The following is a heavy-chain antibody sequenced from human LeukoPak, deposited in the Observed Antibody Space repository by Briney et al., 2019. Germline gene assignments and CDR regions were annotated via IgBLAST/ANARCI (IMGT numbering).Heavy chain of an antibody. CDR2: INPSGGST. CDR1: GYTFTSYY. D-gene: IGHD1-26*01. Sequence: ASVKVSCKASGYTFTSYYMHWVRQAPGQGLEWMGIINPSGGSTSYAQKFQGRVTMTRDTSTSTVYMELSSLRSEDTAVYYCARDEASILVGATEDLGVSWFDPWGQGTLVTVSS. V-gene: IGHV1-46*01. CDR3: ARDEASILVGATEDLGVSWFDP. J-gene: IGHJ5*02.